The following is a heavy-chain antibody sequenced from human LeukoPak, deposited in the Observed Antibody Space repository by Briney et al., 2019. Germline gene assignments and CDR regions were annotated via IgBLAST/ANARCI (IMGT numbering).Heavy chain of an antibody. Sequence: GGSLRLSCAASGFTFSSYSMNWVRQAPGKGLEWVSAIRGSGAGTYYADSVKGRFTISRDNSKNTLYLQMNTLRAEDTAVYYCTREGDSGSYSDYWGQGTLVTVSS. CDR2: IRGSGAGT. D-gene: IGHD1-26*01. CDR3: TREGDSGSYSDY. J-gene: IGHJ4*02. CDR1: GFTFSSYS. V-gene: IGHV3-23*01.